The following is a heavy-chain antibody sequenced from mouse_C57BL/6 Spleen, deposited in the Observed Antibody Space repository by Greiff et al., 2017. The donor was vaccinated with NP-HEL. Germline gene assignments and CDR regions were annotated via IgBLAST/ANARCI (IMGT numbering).Heavy chain of an antibody. D-gene: IGHD2-1*01. Sequence: VQLQQSGPELVKPGASVKISCKASGYAFSSSWMNWVKQRPGKGLEWIGRIYPGDGDTNYNGKFKGKATLTADKSSSTAYMQLSSLTSEDSAVYFCARDYGNSAMDYWGQGTSVTVSS. V-gene: IGHV1-82*01. CDR3: ARDYGNSAMDY. CDR2: IYPGDGDT. J-gene: IGHJ4*01. CDR1: GYAFSSSW.